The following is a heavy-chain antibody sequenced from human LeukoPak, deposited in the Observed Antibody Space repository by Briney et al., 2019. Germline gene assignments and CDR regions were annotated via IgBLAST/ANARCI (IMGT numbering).Heavy chain of an antibody. CDR1: GGSISSGGYY. J-gene: IGHJ4*02. V-gene: IGHV4-31*03. D-gene: IGHD1-26*01. CDR3: AYSGSYGHLGY. Sequence: SETLSLTCTVSGGSISSGGYYWSWIRQHPGKGLEWIGYIYYSGSTYYNPSLKSRVTISVDTSKNQFSLRLSSVTAADTALYYCAYSGSYGHLGYWGQGIPVTVAS. CDR2: IYYSGST.